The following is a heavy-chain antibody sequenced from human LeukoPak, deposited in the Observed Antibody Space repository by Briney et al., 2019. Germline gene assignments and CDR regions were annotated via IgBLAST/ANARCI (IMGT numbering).Heavy chain of an antibody. Sequence: PSETLSLTCTVSGGSISSSSYYWGWIRQPPGKGLEWIGSIYYSGSTYYNPSLKSRVTISVDTSKNQFSLKLSSVTAADTAVYYCATPTYHYYDSSGYYGDHWGQGTLVTVSS. V-gene: IGHV4-39*01. CDR1: GGSISSSSYY. D-gene: IGHD3-22*01. CDR3: ATPTYHYYDSSGYYGDH. CDR2: IYYSGST. J-gene: IGHJ4*02.